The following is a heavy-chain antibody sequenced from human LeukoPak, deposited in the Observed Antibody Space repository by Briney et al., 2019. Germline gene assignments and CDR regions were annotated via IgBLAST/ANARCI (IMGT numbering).Heavy chain of an antibody. CDR2: IYYSGST. D-gene: IGHD3-22*01. CDR3: ARAYYDSSGSPIFDY. J-gene: IGHJ4*02. CDR1: GGSISSGDYY. Sequence: SETLSLTCTVSGGSISSGDYYWSWIRQPPGKGLEWIAYIYYSGSTYYNPSLKSRVTISVDTSKNQFSLKLSSVTAADTAVYYCARAYYDSSGSPIFDYWGQGTLGTVSS. V-gene: IGHV4-30-4*01.